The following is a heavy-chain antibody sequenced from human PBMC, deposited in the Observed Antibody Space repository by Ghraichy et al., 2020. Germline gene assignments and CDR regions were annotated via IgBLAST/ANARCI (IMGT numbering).Heavy chain of an antibody. Sequence: GGSLRLSCAASGFIFIDSWMHWVRQAPGKGLVWVSRTSGDGSSTSYADSVKGRFTISRDNAKNTLYLQMNSLRAEDTAVYYCTRGGFYPTTPFDYWDQGTLVTVSS. CDR1: GFIFIDSW. D-gene: IGHD3-22*01. CDR2: TSGDGSST. V-gene: IGHV3-74*01. CDR3: TRGGFYPTTPFDY. J-gene: IGHJ4*02.